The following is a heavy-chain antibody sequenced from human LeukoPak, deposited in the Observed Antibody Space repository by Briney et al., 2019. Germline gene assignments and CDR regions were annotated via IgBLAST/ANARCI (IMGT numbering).Heavy chain of an antibody. CDR1: GYTFTGYY. J-gene: IGHJ4*02. V-gene: IGHV1-18*04. CDR3: ARNWNSAFDY. D-gene: IGHD1-7*01. CDR2: ISGYNGNT. Sequence: ASVKVSCKASGYTFTGYYMHWVRQAPGQGLEWMGWISGYNGNTNYAQKLQDRVTMTTDTSTSTAYMELRTLRSDDTAVYYCARNWNSAFDYWGQGTLVTVSS.